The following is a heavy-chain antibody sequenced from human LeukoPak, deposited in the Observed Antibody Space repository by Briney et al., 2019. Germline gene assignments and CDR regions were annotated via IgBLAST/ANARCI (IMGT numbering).Heavy chain of an antibody. J-gene: IGHJ4*02. Sequence: GGSLRLSCAASGFTFSSYSMNWVRQAPGKGLEWVSSISSSSYIYYADSVKGRFTISRDNAKNSLYLQMNSLRAEDTAVYYCARVTLPVVTRHYFDYWGQGTLVTVSS. CDR2: ISSSSYI. CDR1: GFTFSSYS. V-gene: IGHV3-21*01. D-gene: IGHD4-23*01. CDR3: ARVTLPVVTRHYFDY.